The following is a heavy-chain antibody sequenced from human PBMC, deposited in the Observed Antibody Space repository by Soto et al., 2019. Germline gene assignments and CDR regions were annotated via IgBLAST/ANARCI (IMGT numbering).Heavy chain of an antibody. Sequence: GSLRLSCAASGFTFSSYSMNWVRQAPGKGLEWVSSISSSSSYIYYADSVKGRFTISRDNAKNSLYLQMNSLRAEDTAVYYCARDMAPWNWFDPWGQGTLVTVSS. D-gene: IGHD3-10*01. CDR1: GFTFSSYS. V-gene: IGHV3-21*01. CDR2: ISSSSSYI. CDR3: ARDMAPWNWFDP. J-gene: IGHJ5*02.